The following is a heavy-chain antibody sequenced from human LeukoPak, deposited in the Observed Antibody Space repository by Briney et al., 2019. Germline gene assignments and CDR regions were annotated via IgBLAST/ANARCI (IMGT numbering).Heavy chain of an antibody. CDR1: GLTFSSYA. J-gene: IGHJ4*02. CDR2: ISGSGGST. Sequence: GGSLRLSCAASGLTFSSYAMSWVRQAPGKGLEWVSAISGSGGSTYYADSVKGRFTISRDNSKNTLYLQMNSLRAEDTAVYYCARGEHIVVVTAIHTGYFDYWGQGTLVTVSS. CDR3: ARGEHIVVVTAIHTGYFDY. D-gene: IGHD2-21*02. V-gene: IGHV3-23*01.